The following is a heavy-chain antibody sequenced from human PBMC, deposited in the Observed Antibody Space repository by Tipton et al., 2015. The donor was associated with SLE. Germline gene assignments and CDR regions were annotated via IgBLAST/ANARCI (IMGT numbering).Heavy chain of an antibody. D-gene: IGHD3-9*01. CDR2: INHSGST. CDR1: GESFSGYY. V-gene: IGHV4-34*01. CDR3: AKEGGYVVRDNY. J-gene: IGHJ4*02. Sequence: TLSLTCAVYGESFSGYYWSWIRQPPGKGLEWIGEINHSGSTNYNPSLKSRVTISVDTSKNQFSLKLSSVTAADTAVYYCAKEGGYVVRDNYWGQGTLVTVSS.